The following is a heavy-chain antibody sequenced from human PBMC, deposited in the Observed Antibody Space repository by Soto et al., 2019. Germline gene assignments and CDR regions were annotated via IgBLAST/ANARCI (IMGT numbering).Heavy chain of an antibody. Sequence: PSETLSLTCTVSGASISSYYWSWIRQPPGKGLEWIGYIYYTGSTNYNPSLKSRVTISVDTSKNQFSLKLSSVTAADTAVYYCARSGYSYGPNPLLYWGQGTLVTVSS. V-gene: IGHV4-59*01. CDR2: IYYTGST. CDR1: GASISSYY. CDR3: ARSGYSYGPNPLLY. D-gene: IGHD5-18*01. J-gene: IGHJ4*02.